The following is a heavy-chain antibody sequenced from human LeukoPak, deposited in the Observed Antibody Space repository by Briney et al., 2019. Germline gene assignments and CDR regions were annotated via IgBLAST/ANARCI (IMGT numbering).Heavy chain of an antibody. CDR2: IYHSGST. D-gene: IGHD6-19*01. Sequence: PSETLSLTCAVSGGSISSGGYSWSWMRQPPGKGLEWIGYIYHSGSTYYNPSLKSRVTISVDRSKNQFSLKLSSVTAADTAVYYCARELNSSGWYPSWYFDLWGRGTLVTVSS. V-gene: IGHV4-30-2*01. CDR1: GGSISSGGYS. CDR3: ARELNSSGWYPSWYFDL. J-gene: IGHJ2*01.